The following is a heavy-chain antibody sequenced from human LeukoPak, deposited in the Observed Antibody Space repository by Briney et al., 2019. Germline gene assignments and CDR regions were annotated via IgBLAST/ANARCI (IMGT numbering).Heavy chain of an antibody. J-gene: IGHJ4*02. Sequence: SETLSLTCTVSGGSISSYYWSWIRQPPGKGLEWIGYIYYSGTTKYNPSLKSRVTISVDTSKNQFSLKLSSVTAADTAVYYCARHGGSHFLYWGQGILVIVSS. D-gene: IGHD1-26*01. CDR3: ARHGGSHFLY. CDR2: IYYSGTT. CDR1: GGSISSYY. V-gene: IGHV4-59*08.